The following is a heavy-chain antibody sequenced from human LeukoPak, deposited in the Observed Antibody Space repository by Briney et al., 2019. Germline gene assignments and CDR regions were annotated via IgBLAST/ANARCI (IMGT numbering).Heavy chain of an antibody. Sequence: GGPLRLSCTASGFSFSGHWMHWARQLPGKGLVSVSRISPTGSTTSYADSVKGRFTISRDNAEDSLYLQMNSLRAEDTAIYYCARHLYHCGGGNCYYYFDYWGQGTLVTASS. CDR3: ARHLYHCGGGNCYYYFDY. D-gene: IGHD2-21*02. CDR1: GFSFSGHW. CDR2: ISPTGSTT. V-gene: IGHV3-74*01. J-gene: IGHJ4*02.